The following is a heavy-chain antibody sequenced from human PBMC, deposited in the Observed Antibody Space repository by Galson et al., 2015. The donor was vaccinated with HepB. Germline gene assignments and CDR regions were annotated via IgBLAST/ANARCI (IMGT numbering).Heavy chain of an antibody. V-gene: IGHV3-74*01. J-gene: IGHJ2*01. CDR1: GFTFSSYW. CDR2: INSDGSSA. CDR3: AREYRMYFEH. Sequence: SLRLSCAASGFTFSSYWMDWVRQAPGKGLVWVSRINSDGSSASYADSVKGRFTISRDNAKNTLYLQMNSLGAEDTAVYYCAREYRMYFEHWGRGSLVTVSS. D-gene: IGHD1-26*01.